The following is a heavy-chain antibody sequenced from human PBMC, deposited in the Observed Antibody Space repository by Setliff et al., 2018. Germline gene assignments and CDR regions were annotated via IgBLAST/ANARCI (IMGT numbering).Heavy chain of an antibody. CDR1: GFTFNNYA. D-gene: IGHD4-17*01. CDR2: VYRGGSTT. V-gene: IGHV3-23*03. CDR3: AKDLGDDGHYYYYMDV. Sequence: LRLSCAASGFTFNNYAMSWVRQAPGKRLEWVSVVYRGGSTTFYADSVRGRFTISRDDSKNTLYLQMNSLTVDDTAVYYCAKDLGDDGHYYYYMDVWGKGTTVTVSS. J-gene: IGHJ6*03.